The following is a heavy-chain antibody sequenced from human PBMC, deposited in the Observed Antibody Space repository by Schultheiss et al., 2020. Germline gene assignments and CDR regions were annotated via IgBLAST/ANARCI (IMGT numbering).Heavy chain of an antibody. Sequence: GESLKISCAASGFTFSTYSVNWVRQAPGKGLEWVSSISSGGTYIYYADSVKGRFTISRDNAKNSVYLQMNSLRAEDTAVYYCASQQMVYYYYGMDVWGQGTTVNVSS. CDR3: ASQQMVYYYYGMDV. D-gene: IGHD6-13*01. V-gene: IGHV3-21*01. CDR1: GFTFSTYS. CDR2: ISSGGTYI. J-gene: IGHJ6*02.